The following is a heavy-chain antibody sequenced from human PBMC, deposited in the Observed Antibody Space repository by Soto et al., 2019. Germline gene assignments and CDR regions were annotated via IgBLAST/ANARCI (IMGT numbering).Heavy chain of an antibody. D-gene: IGHD3-10*01. CDR3: ARDGSGSYYYYFDY. Sequence: QLQLQESGSGLVKPSQTLSLTCAVSGGSISSGGYSWSWIRQPPGKGLEWIGYIYHSGSTYYNPSLKSRVTISVDRSKNQFSLKLSSVTAAHTAVYYCARDGSGSYYYYFDYWGQGTLVTVSS. V-gene: IGHV4-30-2*01. CDR2: IYHSGST. CDR1: GGSISSGGYS. J-gene: IGHJ4*02.